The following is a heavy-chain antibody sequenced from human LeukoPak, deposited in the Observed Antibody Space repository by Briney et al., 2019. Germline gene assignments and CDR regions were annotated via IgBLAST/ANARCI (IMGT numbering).Heavy chain of an antibody. CDR3: AKDQKGYSSGWLDP. Sequence: GGSLRLSCAASGFTFSSYGMHWVRQAPGKGLEWVAFIRYDGSNKYYADSVKGRFTISRDNSKNTLYLQMNSLRAEDTAVYYCAKDQKGYSSGWLDPWGQGTLVTVSS. J-gene: IGHJ5*02. V-gene: IGHV3-30*02. D-gene: IGHD6-19*01. CDR1: GFTFSSYG. CDR2: IRYDGSNK.